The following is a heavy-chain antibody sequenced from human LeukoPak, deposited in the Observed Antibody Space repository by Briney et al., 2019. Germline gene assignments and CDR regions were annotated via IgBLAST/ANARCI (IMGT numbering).Heavy chain of an antibody. CDR3: ARGDYYDSSGYPDY. CDR2: INPNSGGR. CDR1: GYTFTGHY. V-gene: IGHV1-2*02. J-gene: IGHJ4*02. D-gene: IGHD3-22*01. Sequence: GASVKVSCKASGYTFTGHYMHWVRQAPGQGPEWMGWINPNSGGRDYAQKFQGRVTLTRDTSISTAYMELSRLRSDDTAVYYCARGDYYDSSGYPDYWGQGTLVTVSS.